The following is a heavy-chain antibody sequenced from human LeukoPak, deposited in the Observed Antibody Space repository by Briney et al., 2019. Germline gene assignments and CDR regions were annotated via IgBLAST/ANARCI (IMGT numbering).Heavy chain of an antibody. V-gene: IGHV4-59*01. D-gene: IGHD3-10*01. CDR2: IYYSGST. Sequence: SETLSLTCSVSGGSITGYYWSWIRQPPGKGLEWIGYIYYSGSTNYNPSLKSRVTISVDTSKNQFSLKLSSVTAADTAVYYCARVGYFGSGNYYNDRGAFDYWGQGTLVTVSS. J-gene: IGHJ4*02. CDR3: ARVGYFGSGNYYNDRGAFDY. CDR1: GGSITGYY.